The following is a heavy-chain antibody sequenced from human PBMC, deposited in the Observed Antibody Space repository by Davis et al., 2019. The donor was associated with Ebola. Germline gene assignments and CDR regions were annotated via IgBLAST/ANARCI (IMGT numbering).Heavy chain of an antibody. CDR1: GFTFSGSS. Sequence: PGGSLRLSCAASGFTFSGSSMNWVRQAPGKGLEWVSHISGGTSATCYADSVKGRFTLSRDNVKNSLYLQMNSLRDEDRAVYYCARGVDYGFDIWGQGTIVTVSS. D-gene: IGHD2-21*02. CDR3: ARGVDYGFDI. V-gene: IGHV3-48*02. CDR2: ISGGTSAT. J-gene: IGHJ3*02.